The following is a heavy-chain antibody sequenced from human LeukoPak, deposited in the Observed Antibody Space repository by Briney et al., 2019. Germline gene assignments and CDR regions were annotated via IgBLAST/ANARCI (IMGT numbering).Heavy chain of an antibody. J-gene: IGHJ4*02. CDR3: ARAPSPTAMSDFDY. D-gene: IGHD5-18*01. CDR1: GYTFTRYY. V-gene: IGHV1-2*02. Sequence: GASVKVSCKASGYTFTRYYMHWVRQAPGQGLEWMGWINPNSGGTNYAQKFQGRVTMTRDTSISTAYMELSRLRSDDTAVYYCARAPSPTAMSDFDYWGQGTLVTVSS. CDR2: INPNSGGT.